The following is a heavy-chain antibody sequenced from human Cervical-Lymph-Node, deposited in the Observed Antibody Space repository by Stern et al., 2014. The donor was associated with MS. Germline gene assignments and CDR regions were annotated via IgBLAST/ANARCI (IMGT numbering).Heavy chain of an antibody. CDR1: GDSITDNY. CDR2: VSYSGSP. V-gene: IGHV4-59*08. Sequence: QVQLQESGPGLVKPSETLTLTCAVSGDSITDNYWSWIRQPPGKGLEWIGYVSYSGSPNYNSSLMSRVTISLDTSTNQFSLRLTSVTAADTAVYYCARRTRVHFDYWGQGSPVTVSA. J-gene: IGHJ4*02. CDR3: ARRTRVHFDY.